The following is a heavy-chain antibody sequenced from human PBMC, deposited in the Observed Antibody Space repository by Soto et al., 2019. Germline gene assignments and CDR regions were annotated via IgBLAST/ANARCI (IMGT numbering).Heavy chain of an antibody. CDR3: ARGERNFWSGYDYYYYGMDV. CDR2: IWYDGINK. D-gene: IGHD3-3*01. V-gene: IGHV3-33*01. CDR1: GFTFRTYG. J-gene: IGHJ6*02. Sequence: GGSLRLSCAASGFTFRTYGMHWFRQAPGKGLEWVAIIWYDGINKYYADSVKGRFTISRDNSKNTLYLQMNSLRAEDTAVYYCARGERNFWSGYDYYYYGMDVWGQGTTVTVSS.